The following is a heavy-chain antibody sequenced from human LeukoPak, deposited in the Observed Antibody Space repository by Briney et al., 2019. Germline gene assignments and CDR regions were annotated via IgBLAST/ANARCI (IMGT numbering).Heavy chain of an antibody. CDR3: ARVSYCAGDCHSRQFYY. CDR2: IYYSGST. J-gene: IGHJ4*02. CDR1: GGSISSYY. V-gene: IGHV4-59*01. Sequence: SETLSLTCTVSGGSISSYYWSWIRQPPGKGLEWIGYIYYSGSTNYNPSLKSRVTISIDTSKNQFSLRLSSVTAADTAVYYCARVSYCAGDCHSRQFYYWGQGTLVTVSS. D-gene: IGHD2-21*02.